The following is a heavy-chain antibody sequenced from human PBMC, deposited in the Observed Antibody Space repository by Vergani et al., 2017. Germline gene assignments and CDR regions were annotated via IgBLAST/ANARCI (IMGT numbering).Heavy chain of an antibody. CDR1: GYTFTGYY. CDR2: INSNSGGT. D-gene: IGHD3-22*01. CDR3: ANLFPRDSSLLFDP. Sequence: QVQLVQSGAEVKKPGASVKVSCKASGYTFTGYYMHWVRQAPGQGLEWMGWINSNSGGTNYAQKFQGRVTMTRDTSISPAYMELSRLRSDDTAVYYCANLFPRDSSLLFDPWGQGTLVTVSS. J-gene: IGHJ5*02. V-gene: IGHV1-2*02.